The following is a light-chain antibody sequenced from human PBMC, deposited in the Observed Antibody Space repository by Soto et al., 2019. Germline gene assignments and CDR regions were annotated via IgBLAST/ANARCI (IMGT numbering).Light chain of an antibody. CDR2: AAS. V-gene: IGKV1-39*01. Sequence: DIQMTQSPSTLSASVGDRVTITCRASQSITTYVNWYQQKLGKAPTLLIYAASSLQRGVPSRFSGSGSGTDFTLTISSLQPEDFATYICQQFYSSPRTFGQGTKVEI. CDR3: QQFYSSPRT. CDR1: QSITTY. J-gene: IGKJ1*01.